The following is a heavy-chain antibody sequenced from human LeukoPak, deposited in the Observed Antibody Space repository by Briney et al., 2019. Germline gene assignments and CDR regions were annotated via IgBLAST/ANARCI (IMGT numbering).Heavy chain of an antibody. D-gene: IGHD1-14*01. Sequence: GGSLRLSCAASGCTFSGYSMNWVRQAPGKGLEWGSYISSSSSTIYYADSVKGRFTISRDNAKNSLYLQMNSLRAEDTAADYCARAGSPGPYYYYIDFGGKGTRVTVTS. V-gene: IGHV3-48*01. CDR3: ARAGSPGPYYYYIDF. J-gene: IGHJ6*03. CDR1: GCTFSGYS. CDR2: ISSSSSTI.